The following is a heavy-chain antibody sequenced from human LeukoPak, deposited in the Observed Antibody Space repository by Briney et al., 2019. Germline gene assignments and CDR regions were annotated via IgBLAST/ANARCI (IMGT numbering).Heavy chain of an antibody. J-gene: IGHJ4*02. CDR1: GGSISSYY. V-gene: IGHV4-59*01. D-gene: IGHD1-26*01. CDR3: ARESRAYSGSYRTPFDY. Sequence: SETLSLTCTVSGGSISSYYWSWIRQPPGKGLEWIGYIYYSGSNNYNPSLKSRVTISVDTSKNQFSLKLSSVSAADTAVYYCARESRAYSGSYRTPFDYWGQGTLVTVSS. CDR2: IYYSGSN.